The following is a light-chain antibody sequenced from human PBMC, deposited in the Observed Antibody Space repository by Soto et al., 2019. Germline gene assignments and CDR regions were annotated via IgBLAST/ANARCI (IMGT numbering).Light chain of an antibody. CDR3: SSYTSSSTRLYV. Sequence: QSALTQPRSVSGSPGQSVTISCTGTSSDVGVYDYVSWYQQHPGKAPKLMIYDVTKRPSGVPDRFSGSKSGNTASLTISGLQAEDEADYYCSSYTSSSTRLYVFGTGTKVTVL. CDR1: SSDVGVYDY. V-gene: IGLV2-11*01. J-gene: IGLJ1*01. CDR2: DVT.